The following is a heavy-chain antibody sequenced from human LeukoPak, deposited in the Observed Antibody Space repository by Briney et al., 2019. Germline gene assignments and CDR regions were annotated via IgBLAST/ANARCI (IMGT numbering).Heavy chain of an antibody. CDR3: ARGGGSYQNDY. CDR1: GGSISGYY. CDR2: IYYSGST. D-gene: IGHD3-16*01. V-gene: IGHV4-59*01. J-gene: IGHJ4*02. Sequence: SSQTLSLTCTVSGGSISGYYWSWIRQPPGKGLEWIGYIYYSGSTNYNPSLKSRVTISVDTSKKQFSLKLTSVTAADTAVYYCARGGGSYQNDYWGQGTLVTVSS.